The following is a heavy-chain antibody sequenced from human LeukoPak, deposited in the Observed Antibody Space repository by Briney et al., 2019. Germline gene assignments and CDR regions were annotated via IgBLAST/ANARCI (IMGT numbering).Heavy chain of an antibody. CDR2: ISWNSGRI. Sequence: GGSLRLSCAASGFTFDDHAMNWVCQAPGKGLEWVAGISWNSGRIGYADSVKGRFTISRDNTKNSLDLQMSSLRTEDTALYYCVKATGRQPRAGAFDFWGQGTRVTVSP. V-gene: IGHV3-9*01. CDR1: GFTFDDHA. J-gene: IGHJ3*01. D-gene: IGHD1-26*01. CDR3: VKATGRQPRAGAFDF.